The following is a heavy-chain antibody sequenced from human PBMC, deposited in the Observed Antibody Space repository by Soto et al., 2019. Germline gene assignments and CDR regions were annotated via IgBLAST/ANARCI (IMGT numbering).Heavy chain of an antibody. CDR3: AREVARTCSGGGCYWFDY. V-gene: IGHV3-53*01. CDR2: IYSGGST. D-gene: IGHD2-15*01. Sequence: GGSLRLSCAASGFTVSSNYMSWVRQAPGKGLEWVSVIYSGGSTYYADSVKGRFTISRDNSKNTLYLQMNSLRAEDTAVYYCAREVARTCSGGGCYWFDYWGQGTLVTVSS. J-gene: IGHJ4*02. CDR1: GFTVSSNY.